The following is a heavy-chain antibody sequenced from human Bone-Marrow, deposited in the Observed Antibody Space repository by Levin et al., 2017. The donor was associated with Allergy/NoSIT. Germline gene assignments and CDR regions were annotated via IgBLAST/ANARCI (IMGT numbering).Heavy chain of an antibody. Sequence: GSLRLSCTVSGTSIRRRGYYWGWIRQSPGKRFEWLATISHSGSMFYNPSLKSRLTISADTPDFEFSLTLESVSAADTAIYYCVRNRRDYFDFWGQGALVSVSS. CDR2: ISHSGSM. V-gene: IGHV4-39*07. CDR1: GTSIRRRGYY. J-gene: IGHJ4*02. CDR3: VRNRRDYFDF.